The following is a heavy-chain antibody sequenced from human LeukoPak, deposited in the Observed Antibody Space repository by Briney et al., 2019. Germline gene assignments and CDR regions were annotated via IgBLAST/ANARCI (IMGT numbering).Heavy chain of an antibody. V-gene: IGHV3-21*01. J-gene: IGHJ4*02. Sequence: PGGSLRLSCAAPGFTFSSYGMHWVRQAPGRGLEWVSSISSSSSYIYYADSVKGRFTISRDNAKNSLYLQMNSLRAEDTAVYYCACIRVYDSSGYGPDYWGQGTLVTVSS. CDR2: ISSSSSYI. CDR3: ACIRVYDSSGYGPDY. CDR1: GFTFSSYG. D-gene: IGHD3-22*01.